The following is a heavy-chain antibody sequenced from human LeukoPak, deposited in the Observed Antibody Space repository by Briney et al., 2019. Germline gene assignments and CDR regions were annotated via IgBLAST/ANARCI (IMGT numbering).Heavy chain of an antibody. CDR1: GGSFSGYY. D-gene: IGHD3-16*01. V-gene: IGHV4-34*01. Sequence: SETLSLTCAVYGGSFSGYYWSWIRQPPGKGLEWIGEINHSGSTNYNPSLKSRVTISVDTSKNQFSLKLSSVTAADTAVYYCAREVYDYVWGSYQFDYWGQGTLVTVSS. CDR2: INHSGST. J-gene: IGHJ4*02. CDR3: AREVYDYVWGSYQFDY.